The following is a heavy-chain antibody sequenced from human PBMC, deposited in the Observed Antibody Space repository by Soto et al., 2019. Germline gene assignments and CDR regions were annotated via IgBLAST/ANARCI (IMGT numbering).Heavy chain of an antibody. J-gene: IGHJ6*02. V-gene: IGHV4-4*02. Sequence: SETLSLTCAVSGSSISSSNWWSWVRQPPGKGLEWIGEIYHSGSTNYNPSLKSRVTISVDKSKNQFSLKLSSVAAADTAVYYCARDRVVVVPAAIVYYYYGMDVWGRGTTVTVSS. CDR3: ARDRVVVVPAAIVYYYYGMDV. CDR2: IYHSGST. CDR1: GSSISSSNW. D-gene: IGHD2-2*02.